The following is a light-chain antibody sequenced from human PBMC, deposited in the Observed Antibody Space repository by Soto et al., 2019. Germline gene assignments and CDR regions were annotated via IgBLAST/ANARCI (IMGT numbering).Light chain of an antibody. Sequence: IHRILSPTSLFASVGDRVTITCRASQGISSYLAWYQQKPGKAPKLLIYAASSLQSGVPSRFSGSGSGTDFTLTISSLQPEDFATYYCLQDYNYPWTFGQGTKVDIK. CDR3: LQDYNYPWT. CDR2: AAS. J-gene: IGKJ1*01. CDR1: QGISSY. V-gene: IGKV1-6*01.